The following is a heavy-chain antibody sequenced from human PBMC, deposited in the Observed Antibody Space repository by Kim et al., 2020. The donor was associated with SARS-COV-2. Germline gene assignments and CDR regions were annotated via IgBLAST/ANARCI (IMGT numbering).Heavy chain of an antibody. CDR2: INHSGST. CDR3: ARGWASGSYYNGRRGYFDY. D-gene: IGHD3-10*01. J-gene: IGHJ4*02. CDR1: GGSFSGYY. Sequence: SETLSLTCAVYGGSFSGYYWSWIRQPPGKGLEWIGEINHSGSTNYNPSLKSPVTISVDTSKNQFSLKLSSVAAADTAVYYCARGWASGSYYNGRRGYFDYWGQGTLVTVSS. V-gene: IGHV4-34*01.